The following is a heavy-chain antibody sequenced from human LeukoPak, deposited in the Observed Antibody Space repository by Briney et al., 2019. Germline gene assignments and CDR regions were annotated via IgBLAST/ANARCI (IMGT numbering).Heavy chain of an antibody. CDR3: ARGGYQYGNY. J-gene: IGHJ4*02. CDR1: GFTSSSYW. CDR2: IKEEGSEK. Sequence: GGSLRLSCAASGFTSSSYWMSWVRQAPGKGLEWVARIKEEGSEKYYVDSVKGRFTISRDNVKNSLYLQMNSLRAEDTAVYYCARGGYQYGNYWGQGTLVTVSS. D-gene: IGHD2-15*01. V-gene: IGHV3-7*03.